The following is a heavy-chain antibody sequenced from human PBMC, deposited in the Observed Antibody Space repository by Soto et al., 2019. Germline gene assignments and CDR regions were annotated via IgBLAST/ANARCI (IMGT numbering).Heavy chain of an antibody. J-gene: IGHJ4*02. V-gene: IGHV3-11*01. CDR2: ISSSGNTI. CDR3: ARPSHCSYNSCSRIDY. CDR1: GFTFSDDF. Sequence: QVQLVESGGGLVKPGGSLRLSCAASGFTFSDDFMSWIRQAPGKGLVWVSYISSSGNTIYYADSVKGRFTISRDNAKSSLYLQMNSLRGEDTAVYYCARPSHCSYNSCSRIDYWGQGTLVTVSS. D-gene: IGHD2-2*01.